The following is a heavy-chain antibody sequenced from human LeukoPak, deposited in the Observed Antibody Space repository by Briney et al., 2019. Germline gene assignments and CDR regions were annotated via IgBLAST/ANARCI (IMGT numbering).Heavy chain of an antibody. CDR3: ASTARWVGAEGGAFDI. V-gene: IGHV1-69*02. D-gene: IGHD1-26*01. CDR2: IIPFLGIA. CDR1: GGTFSSYT. Sequence: SVKVSCKASGGTFSSYTISWVRQAPGQGLEWMGRIIPFLGIANYAQKFQGRVTITADKSTSTAYMELSSLRSEDTAVYCCASTARWVGAEGGAFDIWGQGTMVTVSS. J-gene: IGHJ3*02.